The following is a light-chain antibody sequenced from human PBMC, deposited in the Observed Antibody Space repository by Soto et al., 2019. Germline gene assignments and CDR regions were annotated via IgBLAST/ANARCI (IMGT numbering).Light chain of an antibody. CDR2: AAS. CDR1: QSISSY. V-gene: IGKV1-39*01. J-gene: IGKJ1*01. CDR3: QQSYSTPRT. Sequence: DIPMTQSPSSLSASVGDRVTITCRASQSISSYLNWYQQKPGKAPKVLIYAASSLQSGVPSRFSGSGFGTDFTLTISSLQPEDFATYYCQQSYSTPRTFGQGTKVEI.